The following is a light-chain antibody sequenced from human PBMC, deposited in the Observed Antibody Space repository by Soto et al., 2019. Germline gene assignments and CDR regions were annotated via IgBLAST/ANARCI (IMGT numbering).Light chain of an antibody. CDR1: QSVSSSY. Sequence: EIVFTQSPGTLSLSPGERATLSCRASQSVSSSYVAWYQQKPGQDPRLLIYGASSRATGIPDRFSGSGPGTDFTLTISRLEPEDFAVYYCQQYGSSPYTFGQGTRLEIK. V-gene: IGKV3-20*01. CDR2: GAS. J-gene: IGKJ5*01. CDR3: QQYGSSPYT.